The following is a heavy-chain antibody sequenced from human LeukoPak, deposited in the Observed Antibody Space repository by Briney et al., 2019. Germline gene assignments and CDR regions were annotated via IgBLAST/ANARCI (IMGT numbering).Heavy chain of an antibody. CDR2: IKQDGSEK. J-gene: IGHJ4*02. Sequence: PGGSLRLSCVVSGFTFSSYWMTWVRQAPGKGLEWVASIKQDGSEKYYVDSVKGRFTISRDNAKNSLYLQMNSLRVEDTAVYYCARLPMIFGVAPDYWGQGTLVTVSS. CDR1: GFTFSSYW. CDR3: ARLPMIFGVAPDY. D-gene: IGHD3-3*01. V-gene: IGHV3-7*01.